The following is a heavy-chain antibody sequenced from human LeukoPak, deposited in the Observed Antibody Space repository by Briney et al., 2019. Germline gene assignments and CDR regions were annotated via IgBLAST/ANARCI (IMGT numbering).Heavy chain of an antibody. CDR3: ARDTLLGTAYYFDY. V-gene: IGHV3-48*01. CDR1: GFTFSSYS. J-gene: IGHJ4*02. CDR2: ISSSSSTI. Sequence: GGSLRLSCAASGFTFSSYSMNWVRQAPGKGLEWVSYISSSSSTIYYADSVKGRFTISRDNAKNSLYLQMNSLRAEDTAVYYCARDTLLGTAYYFDYWGQGTLVTVSS. D-gene: IGHD7-27*01.